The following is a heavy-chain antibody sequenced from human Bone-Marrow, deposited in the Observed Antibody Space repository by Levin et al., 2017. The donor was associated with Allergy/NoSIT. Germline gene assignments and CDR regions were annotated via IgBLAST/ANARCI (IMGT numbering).Heavy chain of an antibody. V-gene: IGHV3-23*01. CDR1: GFTFSRYA. Sequence: GGSLRLSCAASGFTFSRYAMSWFRQAPGKGLEWVSGIRGSGVGTYYADSVTGRFTISRDNSKNTLYLQMKSLRAEDTAVYYCAKDISSSWSTGDLDYWGQGTQVTVSS. CDR2: IRGSGVGT. J-gene: IGHJ4*02. CDR3: AKDISSSWSTGDLDY. D-gene: IGHD6-6*01.